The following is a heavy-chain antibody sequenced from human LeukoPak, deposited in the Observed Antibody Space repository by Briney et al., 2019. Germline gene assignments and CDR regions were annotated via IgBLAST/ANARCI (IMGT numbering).Heavy chain of an antibody. V-gene: IGHV1-69*04. Sequence: SVKVSCKASGGTFSSYAISWVRQTPGQGLEWMGRIIPIFGIANYAQKFQGRVTITADKSTSTAYMELSSLRSEDTAVYYCAREDGDRSTSDYFDYWGQGTLVTVSS. CDR1: GGTFSSYA. D-gene: IGHD4-17*01. CDR2: IIPIFGIA. CDR3: AREDGDRSTSDYFDY. J-gene: IGHJ4*02.